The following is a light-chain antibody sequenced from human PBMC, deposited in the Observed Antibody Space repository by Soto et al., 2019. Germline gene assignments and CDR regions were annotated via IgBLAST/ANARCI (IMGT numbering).Light chain of an antibody. J-gene: IGKJ5*01. Sequence: EIVMTQSPATLSVSPGERATLSCRASQSFRGLLAWYQQRPGQAPRLLFYDASTRATGIPDRFSCSGSQRDFTLTISRLEPEDSAIYYCQQFGSSPITFGQGTRLENK. CDR1: QSFRGL. CDR3: QQFGSSPIT. CDR2: DAS. V-gene: IGKV3D-15*01.